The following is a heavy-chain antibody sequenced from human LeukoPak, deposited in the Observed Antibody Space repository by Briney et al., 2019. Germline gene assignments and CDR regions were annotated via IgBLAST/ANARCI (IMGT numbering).Heavy chain of an antibody. V-gene: IGHV3-30-3*01. D-gene: IGHD5-18*01. J-gene: IGHJ6*02. CDR3: AREEYKYGLGAPDV. CDR1: GFRFSAYA. Sequence: GGSLRLSCTASGFRFSAYAMQWVRQAPGKGLEWVAVISIDGNTQYYADSVRGRFSISRDNSKNTLYLEMSSLRGEDTGIFYCAREEYKYGLGAPDVWGQGTTVTVSS. CDR2: ISIDGNTQ.